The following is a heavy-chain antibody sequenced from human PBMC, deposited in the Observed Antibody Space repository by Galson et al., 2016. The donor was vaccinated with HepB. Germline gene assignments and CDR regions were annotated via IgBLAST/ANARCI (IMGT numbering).Heavy chain of an antibody. Sequence: SLRLSCAASGFTFSDYYMSWIRQAPGMGPEWVSYISGSDDAVHYADSVKGRFTVSRDNTKKSLYLQMNSLRGDDTAVYYCARDLWFGDGYYFDFWGQGTLVTASS. CDR3: ARDLWFGDGYYFDF. CDR1: GFTFSDYY. J-gene: IGHJ4*02. V-gene: IGHV3-11*04. CDR2: ISGSDDAV. D-gene: IGHD3-10*01.